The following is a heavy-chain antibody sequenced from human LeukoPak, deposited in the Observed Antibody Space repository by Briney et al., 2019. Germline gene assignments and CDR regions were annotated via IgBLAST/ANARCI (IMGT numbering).Heavy chain of an antibody. Sequence: SETLSLTCTVSGGSISSYYWSWIRQPPGKGLEWIGYIYYSGSTNYNPSLKSRVTISVATSKNQFSLELSSVTAADTAVYYCARARAAAGTGVFDYWGQGTLVTVSS. J-gene: IGHJ4*02. D-gene: IGHD6-13*01. V-gene: IGHV4-59*01. CDR1: GGSISSYY. CDR2: IYYSGST. CDR3: ARARAAAGTGVFDY.